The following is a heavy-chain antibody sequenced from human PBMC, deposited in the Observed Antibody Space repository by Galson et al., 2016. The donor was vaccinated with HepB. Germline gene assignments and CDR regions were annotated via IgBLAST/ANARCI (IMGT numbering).Heavy chain of an antibody. CDR3: ARSNYHDTSRAFDI. J-gene: IGHJ3*02. CDR2: MYYSGNA. Sequence: TLSLTCTVSGGSISSLGHYWTWIRQNPEKGLQWIGYMYYSGNAHYNPSLKSRVIISIDTSKNQFSLKLSSVTAADTAAYFCARSNYHDTSRAFDIWGQGTVITVSS. D-gene: IGHD3-22*01. CDR1: GGSISSLGHY. V-gene: IGHV4-31*03.